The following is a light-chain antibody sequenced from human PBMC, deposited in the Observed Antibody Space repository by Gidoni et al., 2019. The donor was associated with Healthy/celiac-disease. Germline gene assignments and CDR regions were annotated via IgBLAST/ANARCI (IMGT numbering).Light chain of an antibody. CDR1: KLGDKY. J-gene: IGLJ2*01. V-gene: IGLV3-1*01. CDR2: QDS. Sequence: SYELTQPPSVSVSQGQTASITCSGDKLGDKYACWYQQKPGQSPVLVIYQDSKRPSGIPGRFSGSNSGNTATLTISGTQAMDEADYYCQAWDCGRVVFGGGTKLTVL. CDR3: QAWDCGRVV.